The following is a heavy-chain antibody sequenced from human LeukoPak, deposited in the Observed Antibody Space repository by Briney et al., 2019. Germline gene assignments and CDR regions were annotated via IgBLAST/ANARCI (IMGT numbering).Heavy chain of an antibody. V-gene: IGHV1-8*02. Sequence: GASVKVSCKASGYTFTSYDINWVRQATGQGLEWMGWMNPNSGNTGYAQKFQGRVTMTRDTSISTAYMELSRLRSDDTAVYYCASLAPRSGWRVDYYYMDVWGKGTTVTVSS. D-gene: IGHD3-16*01. CDR1: GYTFTSYD. CDR2: MNPNSGNT. J-gene: IGHJ6*03. CDR3: ASLAPRSGWRVDYYYMDV.